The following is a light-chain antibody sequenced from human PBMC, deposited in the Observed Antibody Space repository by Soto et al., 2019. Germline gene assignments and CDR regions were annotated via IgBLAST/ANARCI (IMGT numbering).Light chain of an antibody. CDR1: NSDVGGYKY. J-gene: IGLJ3*02. Sequence: QSVLTQPRSVSGSPGQSVTISCTGINSDVGGYKYVSWYQQHPGKAPKLMIFDVSQRPSGVPDRFSGSKSGNTASLTISGLQAEDEADYYCCSYADSYTLVFGGGTKLTVL. V-gene: IGLV2-11*01. CDR2: DVS. CDR3: CSYADSYTLV.